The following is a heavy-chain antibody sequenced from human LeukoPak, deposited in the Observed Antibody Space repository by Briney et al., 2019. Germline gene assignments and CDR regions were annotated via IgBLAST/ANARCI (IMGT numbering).Heavy chain of an antibody. J-gene: IGHJ5*02. CDR2: ILSKSDGGTT. CDR3: TTSGWFDH. V-gene: IGHV3-15*01. CDR1: GFTFSNVW. Sequence: GGSLRLSCAASGFTFSNVWMSWVRQAPGKGLEWVGRILSKSDGGTTDYAAPGKGRFTISRDDSKNTLYLQMNSLKTEDTALYYCTTSGWFDHWGQGTLVTVSS. D-gene: IGHD1-26*01.